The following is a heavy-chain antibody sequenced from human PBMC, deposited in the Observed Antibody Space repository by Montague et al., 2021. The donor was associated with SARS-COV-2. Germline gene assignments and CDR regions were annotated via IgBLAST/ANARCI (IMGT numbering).Heavy chain of an antibody. V-gene: IGHV3-30*04. CDR1: RLPFNGYA. D-gene: IGHD1-26*01. J-gene: IGHJ4*01. Sequence: SLRLSCAASRLPFNGYAMHWVRQAPGKGLEWLTFISHDESNHRYADSVKGRFTISRDNSKNTLYLQMDSLGPEDTAVYYCAREGYRSGSFYIDYWGQGTLVTVS. CDR2: ISHDESNH. CDR3: AREGYRSGSFYIDY.